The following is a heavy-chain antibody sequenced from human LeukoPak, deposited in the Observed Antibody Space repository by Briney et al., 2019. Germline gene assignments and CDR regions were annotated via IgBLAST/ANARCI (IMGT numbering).Heavy chain of an antibody. CDR1: GFSFNSYS. J-gene: IGHJ3*01. CDR2: IGRGSRTI. V-gene: IGHV3-48*01. Sequence: GGSLRLSCAASGFSFNSYSLNWVRQAPGKGREWVSYIGRGSRTINYADSVKGRFTISRDTAKNSLFLQMNSLRAEDTAVYYCARDLSCSRTTCYLYAFDLWGQGTMVTVSS. D-gene: IGHD2-2*01. CDR3: ARDLSCSRTTCYLYAFDL.